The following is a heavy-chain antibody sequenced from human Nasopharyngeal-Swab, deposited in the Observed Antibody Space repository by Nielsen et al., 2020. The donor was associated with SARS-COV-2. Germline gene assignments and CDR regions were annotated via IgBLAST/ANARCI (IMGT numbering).Heavy chain of an antibody. V-gene: IGHV6-1*01. CDR1: GDSVSTDRVA. D-gene: IGHD3-16*01. Sequence: SQTLSLTCAISGDSVSTDRVAWNSIRPSPSRGLEWLGRTYYRSEWYNDYAVSVKSRITIKPDPSTNQFSLQLNSVTPEDTAVYYCARDEGAHNSWGQGTLVTVSS. CDR2: TYYRSEWYN. CDR3: ARDEGAHNS. J-gene: IGHJ4*02.